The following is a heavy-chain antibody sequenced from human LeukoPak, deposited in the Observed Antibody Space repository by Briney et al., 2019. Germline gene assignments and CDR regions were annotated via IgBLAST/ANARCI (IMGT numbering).Heavy chain of an antibody. CDR3: ARVEMVYAIYYYYYGMDV. Sequence: ASVRVSCKASGYTFTGYYMHWVRQAPGQGLEWMGWINPNSGGTNYAQKFQGWVTMTRDTSISTAYMELSRLRSDDTAVYYCARVEMVYAIYYYYYGMDVWGQGTTVTVSS. V-gene: IGHV1-2*04. J-gene: IGHJ6*02. CDR1: GYTFTGYY. D-gene: IGHD2-8*01. CDR2: INPNSGGT.